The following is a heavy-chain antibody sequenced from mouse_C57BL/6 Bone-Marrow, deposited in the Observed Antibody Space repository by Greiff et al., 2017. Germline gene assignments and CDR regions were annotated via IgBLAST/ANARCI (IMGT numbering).Heavy chain of an antibody. CDR1: GFNIKNTY. D-gene: IGHD1-1*01. Sequence: EVQLQQSVAELVRPGASVTLSCTASGFNIKNTYMHWVKQRPEQGLEWIGRIDPANGNTKYDPKFQGKATITADTSSNTAYLQLSSLTSEDTAIYYCASPITTVVATPFAYWGQGTLVTVSA. V-gene: IGHV14-3*01. CDR2: IDPANGNT. CDR3: ASPITTVVATPFAY. J-gene: IGHJ3*01.